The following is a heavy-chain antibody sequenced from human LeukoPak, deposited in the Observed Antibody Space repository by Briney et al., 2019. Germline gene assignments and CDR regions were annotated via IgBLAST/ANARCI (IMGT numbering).Heavy chain of an antibody. J-gene: IGHJ4*02. V-gene: IGHV3-11*04. CDR3: AKDDRWLQFCC. CDR2: ISSSSSTI. D-gene: IGHD5-24*01. Sequence: LSLTCTVSGGSISSSSYYWGWIRQPPGKGLEWVSSISSSSSTIYYADSAKGRFTISRDNGNNSPFLQMNSLRAEDTAVYYCAKDDRWLQFCCWGQGTLVTVSA. CDR1: GGSISSSSYY.